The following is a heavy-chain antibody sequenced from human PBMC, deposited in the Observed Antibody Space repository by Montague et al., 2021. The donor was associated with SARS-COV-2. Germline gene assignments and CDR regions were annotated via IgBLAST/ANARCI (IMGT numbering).Heavy chain of an antibody. CDR3: ARMPDQVWLDY. J-gene: IGHJ5*01. V-gene: IGHV2-70*01. D-gene: IGHD2-2*01. CDR1: GFSLSTSGMC. Sequence: PALVKPTQTLTLTCTFSGFSLSTSGMCVSWIRQPPGKALEWLAVIDWXDEKSYSTSLKTRLTISKDTSKNQVVLTMTNMDPVDTATYYCARMPDQVWLDYWGRNPGHRLL. CDR2: IDWXDEK.